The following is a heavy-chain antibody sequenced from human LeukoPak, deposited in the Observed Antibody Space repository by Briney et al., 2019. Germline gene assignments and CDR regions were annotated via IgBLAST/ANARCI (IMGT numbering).Heavy chain of an antibody. V-gene: IGHV3-30*02. CDR2: IRYHGSDN. CDR3: ARSPTSWYFDY. J-gene: IGHJ4*02. CDR1: GFTFSGSG. Sequence: PGESLRLSCAASGFTFSGSGMHWIRQAPGKGLEWVAFIRYHGSDNYYADSVKGRFTISRDNSKNTLYLQMNSLRPEDTSVYFCARSPTSWYFDYWGQGTLVTVSS. D-gene: IGHD2-2*01.